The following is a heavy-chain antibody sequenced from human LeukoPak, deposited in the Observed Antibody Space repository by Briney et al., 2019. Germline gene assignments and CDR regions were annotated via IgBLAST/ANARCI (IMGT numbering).Heavy chain of an antibody. J-gene: IGHJ4*02. Sequence: PSETLTHICGVSGGSFSSYFWTWIRQSPAKGLEWIGEIDQSGDTDYNPSLKSRAKISIDTYRTQFSLTLSSVTAADTAMYYCARVVGIAVVAGATDGKYFDSWSQGTLVTVSS. CDR1: GGSFSSYF. CDR2: IDQSGDT. D-gene: IGHD2-21*01. CDR3: ARVVGIAVVAGATDGKYFDS. V-gene: IGHV4-34*01.